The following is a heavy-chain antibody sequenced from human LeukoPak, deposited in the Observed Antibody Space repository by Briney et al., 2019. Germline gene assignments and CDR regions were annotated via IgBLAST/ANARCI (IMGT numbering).Heavy chain of an antibody. CDR1: GGSISSSSYY. J-gene: IGHJ4*02. D-gene: IGHD6-19*01. V-gene: IGHV4-39*01. CDR2: IYYSGST. CDR3: ARTGAVAGTVVDY. Sequence: PSETLSLTCTVSGGSISSSSYYWGWIRQPPGKGLEWIGSIYYSGSTYYNPSLKSRVTISVDTSKNQSSLKLSSVTAADTAVYYCARTGAVAGTVVDYWGQGTLVTVSS.